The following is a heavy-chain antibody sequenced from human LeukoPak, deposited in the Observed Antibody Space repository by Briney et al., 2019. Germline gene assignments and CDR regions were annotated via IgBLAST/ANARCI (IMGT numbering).Heavy chain of an antibody. CDR3: ARDLIAAAGNYFDY. D-gene: IGHD6-13*01. CDR2: IYYSGST. Sequence: SETLSLTCTVSGGSISSYWWIWIRQPPGKGLEWIGNIYYSGSTYYNPSLKSRVTISVDTSKNQFHLKLSSVTAADTAVYYCARDLIAAAGNYFDYWGQGTLVTVSS. CDR1: GGSISSYW. J-gene: IGHJ4*02. V-gene: IGHV4-59*12.